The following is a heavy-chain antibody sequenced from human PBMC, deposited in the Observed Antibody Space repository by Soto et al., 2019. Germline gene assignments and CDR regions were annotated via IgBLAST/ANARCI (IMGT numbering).Heavy chain of an antibody. D-gene: IGHD3-3*01. CDR1: GYTFTSYG. Sequence: QVQLVQSGAEVKKPGASVKVSCKASGYTFTSYGISWVRQAPGQGLEWMGWISAYNGNTNYAQKLQGRVTMTTDTSTSTAYMGLRSLRSDDTAVYYCARDGLLRFLAQDDQNWFDPWGQGTLVTVSS. J-gene: IGHJ5*02. V-gene: IGHV1-18*01. CDR2: ISAYNGNT. CDR3: ARDGLLRFLAQDDQNWFDP.